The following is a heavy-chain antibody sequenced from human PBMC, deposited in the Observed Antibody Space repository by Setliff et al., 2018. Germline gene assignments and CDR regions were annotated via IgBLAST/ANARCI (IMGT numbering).Heavy chain of an antibody. CDR1: GGSMRSISYY. CDR2: IYDSGTT. Sequence: PSETLSLTCTVSGGSMRSISYYWGWVRQPPGKGLEWIGTIYDSGTTYYNPSLKSRVTISVDTSKNQFSLKLTSVTAADTAVYYCARDRVVVLAGRRGFYFDYWGQGTLVTVSS. J-gene: IGHJ4*02. D-gene: IGHD2-15*01. CDR3: ARDRVVVLAGRRGFYFDY. V-gene: IGHV4-39*02.